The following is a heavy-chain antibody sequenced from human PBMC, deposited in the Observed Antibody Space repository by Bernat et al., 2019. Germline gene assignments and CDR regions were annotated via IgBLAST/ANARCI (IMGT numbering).Heavy chain of an antibody. J-gene: IGHJ4*02. Sequence: EVQLVESGGGLVQPGGSLKLSCAASGFSFSGSAIHWVRQASGRGLEWVGRIRSKANSYATAYAASVKGRFTFSRDDSKNTAYLQMNSLKTEDTAVYYCNSLDYADNTNWFDYWGQGILVTVSS. CDR1: GFSFSGSA. D-gene: IGHD4-17*01. V-gene: IGHV3-73*02. CDR3: NSLDYADNTNWFDY. CDR2: IRSKANSYAT.